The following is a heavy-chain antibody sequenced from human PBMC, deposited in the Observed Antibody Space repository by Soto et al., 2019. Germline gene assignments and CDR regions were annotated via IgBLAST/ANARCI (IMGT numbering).Heavy chain of an antibody. Sequence: VGSLRLSCTASGFTFSRSAMSWVRQAPGRGLEWVSGSSGSGAGTYYADSVKGRFTISRDNSKNTLYLQMSGLRAEDAAVYYCAKGPTVFGAVISFDYYYGMSVWGQGPPVTVSS. CDR1: GFTFSRSA. CDR2: SSGSGAGT. D-gene: IGHD3-3*01. CDR3: AKGPTVFGAVISFDYYYGMSV. V-gene: IGHV3-23*01. J-gene: IGHJ6*02.